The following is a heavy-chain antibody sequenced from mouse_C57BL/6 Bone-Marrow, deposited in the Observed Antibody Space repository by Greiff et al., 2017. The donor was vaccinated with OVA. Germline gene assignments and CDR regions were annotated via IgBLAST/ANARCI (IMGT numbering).Heavy chain of an antibody. V-gene: IGHV1-63*01. Sequence: QVQLKESGAELVRPGTSVKMSCKASGYTFTNYWIGWAKQRPGHGLEWIGVIYPGGGYTNYNEKFKGKATLTADKSSSTAYMQFSSLTSEDSAIYYCARSGGYSFDYWGQGTTLTVSS. CDR1: GYTFTNYW. CDR3: ARSGGYSFDY. J-gene: IGHJ2*01. D-gene: IGHD3-1*01. CDR2: IYPGGGYT.